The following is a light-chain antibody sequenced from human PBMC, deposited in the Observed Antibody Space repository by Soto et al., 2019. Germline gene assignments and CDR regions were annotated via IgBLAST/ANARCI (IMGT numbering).Light chain of an antibody. CDR2: DVS. J-gene: IGLJ3*02. CDR3: SSYTSSSTRV. Sequence: QSALTQPASVSGSPGQSITISCTGISSDVGGYNYVSWYQQHPGKAPKLMIYDVSNRPSGVSNRFSGSKSGNTASLTISGLQAEDEADYYCSSYTSSSTRVFGGGTSSPS. V-gene: IGLV2-14*01. CDR1: SSDVGGYNY.